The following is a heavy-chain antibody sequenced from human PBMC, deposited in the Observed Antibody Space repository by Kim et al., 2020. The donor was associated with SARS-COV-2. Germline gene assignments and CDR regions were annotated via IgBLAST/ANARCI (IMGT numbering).Heavy chain of an antibody. CDR1: GYSISSGYY. CDR3: ARDEDYCGGDCYPRWFDP. Sequence: SETLSLTCTVSGYSISSGYYWGWIRQPPGKGLEWIGSIYHSGSTYYNPSLKSRVTISVDTSKNQFSLKLSSVTAADTAVYYCARDEDYCGGDCYPRWFDPWGQGTLVTVSS. CDR2: IYHSGST. J-gene: IGHJ5*02. V-gene: IGHV4-38-2*02. D-gene: IGHD2-21*02.